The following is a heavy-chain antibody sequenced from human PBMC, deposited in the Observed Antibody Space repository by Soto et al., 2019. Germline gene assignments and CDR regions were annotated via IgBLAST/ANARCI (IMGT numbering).Heavy chain of an antibody. Sequence: QVQLVQSGAEVKKPGSSVKASCKASGGTFSSYAISWVRQAPGQGLEWMGAIIPIFGTANYAQKFQGRVTIIANESTSTAYMELGSRRSEDTAVYYCARRFDYYDSSGYQWGRGYYYYGMAVWCQRTTVTVS. CDR2: IIPIFGTA. D-gene: IGHD3-22*01. CDR3: ARRFDYYDSSGYQWGRGYYYYGMAV. CDR1: GGTFSSYA. J-gene: IGHJ6*02. V-gene: IGHV1-69*01.